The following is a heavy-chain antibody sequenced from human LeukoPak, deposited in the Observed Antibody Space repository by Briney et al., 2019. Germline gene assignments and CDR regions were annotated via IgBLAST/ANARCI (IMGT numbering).Heavy chain of an antibody. CDR3: ARGNRDIDCSGGSCYHHYFDY. CDR1: GGSFGGYY. V-gene: IGHV4-34*01. J-gene: IGHJ4*02. CDR2: INHSGST. D-gene: IGHD2-15*01. Sequence: SETLSLTCAVYGGSFGGYYWSWIRQPPGKGLEWIGEINHSGSTNYNPSLKSRVTISVDTSKNQFSLKLSSVTAADTAVYYCARGNRDIDCSGGSCYHHYFDYWGQGTLVTVSS.